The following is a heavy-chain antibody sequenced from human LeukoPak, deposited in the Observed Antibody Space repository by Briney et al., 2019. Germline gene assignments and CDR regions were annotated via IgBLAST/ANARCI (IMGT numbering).Heavy chain of an antibody. Sequence: SQTLSLTCAISGDSVSSNSAAWNWIRQSPSRGLEWLGRTYYRSKWISDYAVSVKSRITINADTSKNQFSLRVNSVTPEDTAVYYCARKGTVTTPFDYWGQGILVTVSS. V-gene: IGHV6-1*01. CDR1: GDSVSSNSAA. CDR2: TYYRSKWIS. J-gene: IGHJ4*02. D-gene: IGHD1/OR15-1a*01. CDR3: ARKGTVTTPFDY.